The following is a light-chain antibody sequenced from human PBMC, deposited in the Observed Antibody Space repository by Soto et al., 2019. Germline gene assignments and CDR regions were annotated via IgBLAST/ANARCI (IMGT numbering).Light chain of an antibody. CDR1: QTISNY. CDR3: QQSYNTPIT. J-gene: IGKJ5*01. Sequence: DIQMTQSPSSLSASLGDRVTITCLASQTISNYLNWYQTKPGRAPELLVYATSSLQSGVPSRFTGSASGTHFTLTISGLQPAEGATYVGQQSYNTPITFGQGTRLEIK. CDR2: ATS. V-gene: IGKV1-39*01.